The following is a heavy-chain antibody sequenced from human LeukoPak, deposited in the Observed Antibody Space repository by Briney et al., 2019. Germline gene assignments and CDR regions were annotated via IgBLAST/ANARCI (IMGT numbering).Heavy chain of an antibody. J-gene: IGHJ4*02. CDR1: GGAVSSGSYY. CDR3: ARVDILTGYYRGFDH. V-gene: IGHV4-61*01. D-gene: IGHD3-9*01. CDR2: IYYSGST. Sequence: SETLSLTCTVSGGAVSSGSYYWSWIRQPPGKGLEWIGYIYYSGSTNYNPSLKSRVTISVDTSKNQFSLKLSSVTAADTAAYYCARVDILTGYYRGFDHWGQGTLVTVSS.